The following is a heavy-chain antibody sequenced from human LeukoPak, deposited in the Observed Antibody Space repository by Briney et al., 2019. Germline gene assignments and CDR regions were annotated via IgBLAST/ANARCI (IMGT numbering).Heavy chain of an antibody. D-gene: IGHD4-23*01. CDR1: EFTFSKYN. Sequence: GGSLRLSCAASEFTFSKYNMNWVRQAPGKGPEWVSSISRSGSYLYYAVSVKGRFTISRDNAKNSLYLRMNSLRAEDTAVYYCAREGDFGGIPGYYYGLDVWGQGTTVTVSS. CDR2: ISRSGSYL. J-gene: IGHJ6*02. CDR3: AREGDFGGIPGYYYGLDV. V-gene: IGHV3-21*01.